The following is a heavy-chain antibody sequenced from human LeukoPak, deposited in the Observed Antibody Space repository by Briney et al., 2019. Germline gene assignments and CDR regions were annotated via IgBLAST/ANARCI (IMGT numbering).Heavy chain of an antibody. V-gene: IGHV3-30*04. CDR2: ISYDGSNK. Sequence: PGGSLRLSCAASGFTVSSNEMSWVRQAPGKGLEWVAVISYDGSNKYYADSVKGRFTISRDNSKNTLYLQMNSLRAEDTAVYYCAREYGSGSLYYYYMDVWGKGTTVTISS. D-gene: IGHD3-10*01. CDR1: GFTVSSNE. CDR3: AREYGSGSLYYYYMDV. J-gene: IGHJ6*03.